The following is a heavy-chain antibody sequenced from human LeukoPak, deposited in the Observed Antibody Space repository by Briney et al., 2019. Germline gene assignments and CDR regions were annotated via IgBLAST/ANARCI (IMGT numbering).Heavy chain of an antibody. V-gene: IGHV1-46*01. CDR1: GYTFTRYY. D-gene: IGHD5-24*01. J-gene: IGHJ4*02. Sequence: ASVRLSCKASGYTFTRYYMHWVRQAPGQGLEWMGIINPSGGTTNYAQKFQGRVTITRDTSTSTVYMELSSLRSEDTAVYYCARGGEGRDGYNLPYFDYWGQGTL. CDR2: INPSGGTT. CDR3: ARGGEGRDGYNLPYFDY.